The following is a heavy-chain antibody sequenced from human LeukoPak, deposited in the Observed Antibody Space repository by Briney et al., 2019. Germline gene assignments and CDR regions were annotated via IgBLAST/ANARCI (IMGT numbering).Heavy chain of an antibody. V-gene: IGHV3-72*01. CDR3: ARVLGYSGYDLAY. CDR1: GFTFSDHY. D-gene: IGHD5-12*01. CDR2: TRNKANSYTT. J-gene: IGHJ4*02. Sequence: QAGGSLRLSCAASGFTFSDHYMDWVRQAPGKGLEWVGRTRNKANSYTTEYAASVKGRFTISRDDSKNSLYLQMNSLKTEDTAVYYCARVLGYSGYDLAYWGQGTLVTVSS.